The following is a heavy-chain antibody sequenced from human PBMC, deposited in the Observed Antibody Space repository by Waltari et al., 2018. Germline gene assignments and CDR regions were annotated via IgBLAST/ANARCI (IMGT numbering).Heavy chain of an antibody. J-gene: IGHJ4*02. CDR1: GFTVRGNY. CDR2: IYSGSST. Sequence: EVQLVETGGGLIQPGGSLRLSCAASGFTVRGNYMTWVRQAPGKGLEWVSIIYSGSSTYYADSVKGRFTISRDNSKNMLYLQMNSLGAEDMAVYYCAASGYSSGWDFDYWGQGTLVTVSS. D-gene: IGHD6-19*01. CDR3: AASGYSSGWDFDY. V-gene: IGHV3-53*02.